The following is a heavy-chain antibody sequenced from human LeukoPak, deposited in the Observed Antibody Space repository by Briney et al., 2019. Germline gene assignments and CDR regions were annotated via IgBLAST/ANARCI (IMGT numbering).Heavy chain of an antibody. D-gene: IGHD1-14*01. J-gene: IGHJ6*02. CDR1: GFTFSSYS. Sequence: GGSLRLSCAASGFTFSSYSMNWVRQAPGRGLEWVSYISSSSSTIYYADSVKGRFTISRDNAKNSLYLQMNSLRAEDTAVYYCARGDRGYYYYGMDVWGQGTTVTVSS. V-gene: IGHV3-48*04. CDR3: ARGDRGYYYYGMDV. CDR2: ISSSSSTI.